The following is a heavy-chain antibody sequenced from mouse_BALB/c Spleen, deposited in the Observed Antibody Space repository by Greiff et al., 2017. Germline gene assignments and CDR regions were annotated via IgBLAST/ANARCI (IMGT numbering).Heavy chain of an antibody. CDR1: GYTFTSYT. CDR2: INPSSGYT. CDR3: ARSRGNYAWFAY. D-gene: IGHD2-1*01. Sequence: QVQLQQSAAELARPGASVKMSCKASGYTFTSYTMHWVKQRPGQGLEWIGYINPSSGYTEYNQKFKDKTTLTADKSSSTAYMQLSSLTSEDSAVYYCARSRGNYAWFAYWGQGTLVTVSA. J-gene: IGHJ3*01. V-gene: IGHV1-4*02.